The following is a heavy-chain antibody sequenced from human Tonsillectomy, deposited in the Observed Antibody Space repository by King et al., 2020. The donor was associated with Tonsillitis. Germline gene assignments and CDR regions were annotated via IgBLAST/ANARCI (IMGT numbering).Heavy chain of an antibody. CDR3: ARGDTAMDGFDY. CDR2: IGTAGDT. CDR1: GFTFSSYD. V-gene: IGHV3-13*04. D-gene: IGHD5-18*01. Sequence: VQLVESGGGLVQPGGSLRLSCAASGFTFSSYDMHWVRQATGKGLEWVSAIGTAGDTYYPGSVKGRFTISRENAQNSLYLQMNSLRAGDTAVYYCARGDTAMDGFDYWGQGTLVTVSS. J-gene: IGHJ4*02.